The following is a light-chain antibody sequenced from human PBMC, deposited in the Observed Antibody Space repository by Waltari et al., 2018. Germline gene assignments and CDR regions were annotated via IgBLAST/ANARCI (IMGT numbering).Light chain of an antibody. CDR3: QTGGHGTWV. CDR2: VNRDGSH. J-gene: IGLJ3*02. CDR1: SGHSSNV. V-gene: IGLV4-69*01. Sequence: QLVLTQSPSASASLGASVKLTCTLSSGHSSNVIAWHQQQSEKGPRYLMKVNRDGSHSKGDDIPARFSGSSSGAERYLTISSVQSEDEADYYCQTGGHGTWVFGGGTKLTVL.